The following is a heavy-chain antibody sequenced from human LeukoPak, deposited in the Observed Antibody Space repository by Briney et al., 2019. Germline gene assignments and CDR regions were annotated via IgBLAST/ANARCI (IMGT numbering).Heavy chain of an antibody. J-gene: IGHJ4*02. CDR2: IKQDGSEK. CDR1: GFTFSSYW. CDR3: ARDHLLRSHDY. V-gene: IGHV3-7*01. D-gene: IGHD1-26*01. Sequence: GGSLRLSCAASGFTFSSYWMSWVRQAPGKGLEWVANIKQDGSEKYYVDSVKGRFTISRDNAKNSLYLQMNSLRAEDTAVYYCARDHLLRSHDYWGQGTLVTVSP.